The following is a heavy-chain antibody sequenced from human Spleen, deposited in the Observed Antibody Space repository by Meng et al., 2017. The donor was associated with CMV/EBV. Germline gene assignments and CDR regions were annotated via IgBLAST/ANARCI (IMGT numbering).Heavy chain of an antibody. Sequence: SGDKVSSHCAAWNWLRPSPSGGLEWLGRTSYRFKWFNDYAVSMKGRITINPDTSKNHFSLQLNSVTPEDTAVYYCARSALGRKYFQYWGQGSLVTVSS. D-gene: IGHD1-26*01. CDR1: GDKVSSHCAA. V-gene: IGHV6-1*01. CDR3: ARSALGRKYFQY. CDR2: TSYRFKWFN. J-gene: IGHJ1*01.